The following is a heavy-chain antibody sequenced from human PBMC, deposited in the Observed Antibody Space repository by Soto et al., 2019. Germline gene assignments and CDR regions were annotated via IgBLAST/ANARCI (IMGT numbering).Heavy chain of an antibody. CDR1: GDTLSTYY. D-gene: IGHD3-22*01. CDR3: ARGVGYSDSSGYPFDY. Sequence: ASVKVSCKASGDTLSTYYMHWARQAPGQGLEWMGIINPRSGKTNYPQKFQGRVTITRDTSTTTVYMELSTLRSEDTAMYYCARGVGYSDSSGYPFDYWGQGTLVTVSS. V-gene: IGHV1-46*03. J-gene: IGHJ4*02. CDR2: INPRSGKT.